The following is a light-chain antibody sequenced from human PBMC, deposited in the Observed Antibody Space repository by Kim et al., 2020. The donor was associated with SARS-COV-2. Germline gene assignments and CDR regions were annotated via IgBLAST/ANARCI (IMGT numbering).Light chain of an antibody. V-gene: IGKV1-NL1*01. Sequence: ESVGDRITITCRASPDISNALALYQQKPGKAPELLLYAASRLQGGVPSRFSGSGSGTEYTLTISGLQPEDFASYYCQQHYNSLSTFGQGTKLEI. CDR1: PDISNA. CDR2: AAS. J-gene: IGKJ2*01. CDR3: QQHYNSLST.